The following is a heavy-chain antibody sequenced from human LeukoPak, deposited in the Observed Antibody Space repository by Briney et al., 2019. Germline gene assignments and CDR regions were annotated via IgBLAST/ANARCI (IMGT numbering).Heavy chain of an antibody. J-gene: IGHJ3*02. V-gene: IGHV4-4*09. CDR3: ASRGSRDGYSPI. Sequence: PSETLSLTCTVSGGSISSYYWSWIRQPPGKGLEWIGYIYTSGSTNYNPSLKSRVTISVDTSKNQFSLKLSSATAADTAVYYCASRGSRDGYSPIWGQGTMVTVSS. CDR1: GGSISSYY. CDR2: IYTSGST. D-gene: IGHD5-24*01.